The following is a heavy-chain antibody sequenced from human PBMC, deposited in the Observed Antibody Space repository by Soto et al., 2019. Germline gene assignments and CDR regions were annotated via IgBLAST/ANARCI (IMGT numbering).Heavy chain of an antibody. CDR1: GAALSSGVYF. Sequence: SETLSLTCTVPGAALSSGVYFYTWVRQPPGKGLEWLGYIYYSGVTNYNPSLKSRVTISLDKSKSQFSLRLISVTAADTAVYYCTREQSDDNYFDPWGQGTLVTVSS. V-gene: IGHV4-61*08. CDR3: TREQSDDNYFDP. D-gene: IGHD6-19*01. J-gene: IGHJ5*02. CDR2: IYYSGVT.